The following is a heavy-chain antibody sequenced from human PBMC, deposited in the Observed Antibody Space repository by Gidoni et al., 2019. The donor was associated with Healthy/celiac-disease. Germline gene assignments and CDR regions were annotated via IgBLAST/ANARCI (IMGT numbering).Heavy chain of an antibody. V-gene: IGHV4-34*01. CDR2: INQSGPT. CDR1: GGSFSRYY. CDR3: SRGLQTKKTTGYYYMDV. Sequence: QVQLQQWRARLLKPPETLSLTCSVHGGSFSRYYSRLIRQPPGKGLEWIGEINQSGPTNYHPSLKSRVTIAVDTSKNQFSLKLSSVTAADTAVYYCSRGLQTKKTTGYYYMDVWGKGTTVTVSS. J-gene: IGHJ6*03. D-gene: IGHD2-8*01.